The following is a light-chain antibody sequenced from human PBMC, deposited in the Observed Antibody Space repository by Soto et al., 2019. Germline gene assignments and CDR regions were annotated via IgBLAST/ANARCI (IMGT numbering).Light chain of an antibody. CDR3: SSYAASNNFGV. J-gene: IGLJ2*01. CDR1: SSDVGGYNY. Sequence: QSALTQPPSASGSPGQSVTISCIGTSSDVGGYNYVSWYQQHPGKAPKLMIYEVSKRPSGVPDRFSGSKSGNTASLTVSGRQAEDEADYYCSSYAASNNFGVFGGGTKLTVL. CDR2: EVS. V-gene: IGLV2-8*01.